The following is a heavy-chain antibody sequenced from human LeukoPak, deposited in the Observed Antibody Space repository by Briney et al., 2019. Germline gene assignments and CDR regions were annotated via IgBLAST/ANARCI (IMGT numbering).Heavy chain of an antibody. CDR2: IRQDGSEK. J-gene: IGHJ4*02. Sequence: GGSLRLSCAASGFTFSSYWMSWVRQAPGKGLEWVANIRQDGSEKYYVDSVKGRFTISRDNAKNSLYLQMNSLRAEDTAVYYCARTAGGNVFDYWGQGTLVTVSS. CDR1: GFTFSSYW. V-gene: IGHV3-7*01. CDR3: ARTAGGNVFDY. D-gene: IGHD4-23*01.